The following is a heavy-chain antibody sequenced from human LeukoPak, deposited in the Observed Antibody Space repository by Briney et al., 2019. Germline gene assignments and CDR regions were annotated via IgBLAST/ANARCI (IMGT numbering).Heavy chain of an antibody. Sequence: GASVKVSCKASGYTFTSYGISWVRQAPGQGLEWMGWISAYNGNTNYAQKLQGRVTMTTDTSTSTAYMELRSLRSDDTAVYYCARSVVVVAATYYYYMDVWGKGTTVTVSS. CDR3: ARSVVVVAATYYYYMDV. V-gene: IGHV1-18*01. J-gene: IGHJ6*03. D-gene: IGHD2-15*01. CDR2: ISAYNGNT. CDR1: GYTFTSYG.